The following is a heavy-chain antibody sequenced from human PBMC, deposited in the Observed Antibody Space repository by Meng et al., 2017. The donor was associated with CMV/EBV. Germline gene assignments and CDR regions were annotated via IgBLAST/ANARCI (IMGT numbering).Heavy chain of an antibody. D-gene: IGHD6-13*01. CDR3: TSRYFSSSWYWFDP. CDR1: GFTFSGSA. J-gene: IGHJ5*02. Sequence: GGSLRLSCAASGFTFSGSAMHWVRQASGKGLEWVGRIRSKANSYATAYAASVKGRFTISIDDSKNTAYLQMNSLKTEDTAVYYCTSRYFSSSWYWFDPWGQGTLVTVSS. CDR2: IRSKANSYAT. V-gene: IGHV3-73*01.